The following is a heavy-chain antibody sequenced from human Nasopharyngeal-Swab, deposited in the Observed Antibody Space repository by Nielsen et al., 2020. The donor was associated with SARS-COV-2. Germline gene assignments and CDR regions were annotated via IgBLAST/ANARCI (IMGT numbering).Heavy chain of an antibody. CDR2: ISYDGSNK. V-gene: IGHV3-30*18. CDR1: GFTFSSYG. J-gene: IGHJ3*02. CDR3: AKEGAFDI. Sequence: GGSLRLSCAASGFTFSSYGMRWVRQAPGKGLEWVAVISYDGSNKYYADSVKGRFTISRDNSKNTLYLQMNSLRAEDTAVYYCAKEGAFDIWGQGTMVTVSS.